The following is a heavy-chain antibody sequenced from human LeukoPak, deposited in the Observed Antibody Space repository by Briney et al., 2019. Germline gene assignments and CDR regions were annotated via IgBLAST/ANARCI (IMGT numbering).Heavy chain of an antibody. CDR1: GGTFSSYA. CDR3: ASSPMVESSGWYAAYYYSGTDV. V-gene: IGHV1-69*06. Sequence: GASVKVSCKASGGTFSSYAISWVRQAPGQGLEWMGGIIPIFGTANYAQKFQGRVTITADKSTSTAYMELSSLRSEDTAVYYCASSPMVESSGWYAAYYYSGTDVWGKGTTVTVSS. D-gene: IGHD6-19*01. J-gene: IGHJ6*04. CDR2: IIPIFGTA.